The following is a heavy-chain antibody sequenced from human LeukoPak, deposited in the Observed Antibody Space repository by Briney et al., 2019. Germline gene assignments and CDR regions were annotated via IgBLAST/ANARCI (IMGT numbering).Heavy chain of an antibody. Sequence: ASVKVSCKASGYTFTGYHIHWVRQAPGQGLEWMGRINPNSGGTNYAEKFQGRVTMTRDTSISTVYMELSRLRSDDTAVFYCARDQSRLRFLEWLFDYWGQGTLVTVSS. CDR3: ARDQSRLRFLEWLFDY. CDR2: INPNSGGT. CDR1: GYTFTGYH. J-gene: IGHJ4*02. D-gene: IGHD3-3*01. V-gene: IGHV1-2*06.